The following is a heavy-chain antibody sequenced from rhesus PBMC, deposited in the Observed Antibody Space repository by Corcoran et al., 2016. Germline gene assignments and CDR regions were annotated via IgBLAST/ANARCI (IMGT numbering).Heavy chain of an antibody. D-gene: IGHD2-33*01. CDR2: IYGSSGST. Sequence: QVQLQESGPGLVKPSETLSLTCAVSGGSISGGYDWSWIRQPPGKGLEWIGCIYGSSGSTNFNPSLKNRVTISKDTSKNQFSLKLSSVTAADTAVYYCASTMLHLLDYWGQGVLVTVSS. CDR3: ASTMLHLLDY. CDR1: GGSISGGYD. V-gene: IGHV4-76*01. J-gene: IGHJ4*01.